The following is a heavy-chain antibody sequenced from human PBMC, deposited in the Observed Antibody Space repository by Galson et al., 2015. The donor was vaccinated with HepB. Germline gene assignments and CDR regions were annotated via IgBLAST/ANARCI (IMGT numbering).Heavy chain of an antibody. J-gene: IGHJ2*01. CDR2: ISAYNANT. Sequence: SVKVSCKASGYTFIQYGISWVRQAPGHGLEWMGWISAYNANTNYAQNFQGRVTMTTDTSTTTVYMELRSLRSDDTAVYYCARAPSAILVTYFDLWGRGTLVTVSS. D-gene: IGHD1-26*01. CDR1: GYTFIQYG. CDR3: ARAPSAILVTYFDL. V-gene: IGHV1-18*01.